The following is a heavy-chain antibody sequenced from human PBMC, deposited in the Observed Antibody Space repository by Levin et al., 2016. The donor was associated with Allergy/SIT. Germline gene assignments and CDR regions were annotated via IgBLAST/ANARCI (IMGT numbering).Heavy chain of an antibody. CDR3: ARGSGRNADY. CDR2: INTDGVSK. V-gene: IGHV3-74*01. D-gene: IGHD1-1*01. Sequence: VRQMPGKGLVWVSRINTDGVSKDYADSVKGRFTISRDNAKNTLYLQMNSLRAEDTAVYYCARGSGRNADYWGQGTLVTVSS. J-gene: IGHJ4*02.